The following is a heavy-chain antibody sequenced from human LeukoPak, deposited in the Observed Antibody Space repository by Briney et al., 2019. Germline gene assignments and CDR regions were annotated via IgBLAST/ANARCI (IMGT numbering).Heavy chain of an antibody. J-gene: IGHJ4*02. CDR1: GCTFTSYA. Sequence: ASVKVSCKASGCTFTSYAMHWVRQAPGQRLEWMGWINAGNGNTKYSQEFQGRVTITRDTSASTAYMELSSLRSEDMAVYYCARGLLWFGEFHHFDYWGQGTLVTVSS. CDR3: ARGLLWFGEFHHFDY. CDR2: INAGNGNT. D-gene: IGHD3-10*01. V-gene: IGHV1-3*03.